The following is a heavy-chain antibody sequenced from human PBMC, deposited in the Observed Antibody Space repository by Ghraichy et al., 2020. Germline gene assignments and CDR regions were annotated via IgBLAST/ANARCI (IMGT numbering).Heavy chain of an antibody. CDR3: ARENVDVAGHDF. CDR2: IFISGDT. CDR1: GGSIGPFF. J-gene: IGHJ1*01. D-gene: IGHD6-19*01. Sequence: SETLSLTCSVSGGSIGPFFWTWIRQSAGKRLEWIGRIFISGDTNYNPSLGGRVTMSLDTSKNQILMKLTSLTAADTAIFYCARENVDVAGHDFCGQGTPVTVSS. V-gene: IGHV4-4*07.